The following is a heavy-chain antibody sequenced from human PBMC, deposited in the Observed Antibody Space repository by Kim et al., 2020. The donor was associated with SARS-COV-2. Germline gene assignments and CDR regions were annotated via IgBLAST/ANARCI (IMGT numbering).Heavy chain of an antibody. V-gene: IGHV4-34*01. CDR3: ARGLSHGAFDI. J-gene: IGHJ3*02. CDR1: GGSFSGYY. Sequence: SETLSLTCAVYGGSFSGYYWCWIRQPPGKGLEWIGEINHSVSTNYNPSLKSRVTISVDTSKNQFSLKLSSVTAADTAVYYCARGLSHGAFDIWGQGTMGT. CDR2: INHSVST.